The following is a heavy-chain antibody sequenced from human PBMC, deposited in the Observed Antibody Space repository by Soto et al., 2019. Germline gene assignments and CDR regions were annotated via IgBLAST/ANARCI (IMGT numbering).Heavy chain of an antibody. CDR2: ISGSGGST. Sequence: GGSLRLSCAASGFTFTNSAMNWVRQAPGKGLEWVTGISGSGGSTYYADSVKGRFTISRDNSKNTLYLQMNSLRAEDTAVYYCARDGLLRFLEWLPQDYYYYGMDVWGQGTTVTVSS. CDR1: GFTFTNSA. J-gene: IGHJ6*02. CDR3: ARDGLLRFLEWLPQDYYYYGMDV. D-gene: IGHD3-3*01. V-gene: IGHV3-23*01.